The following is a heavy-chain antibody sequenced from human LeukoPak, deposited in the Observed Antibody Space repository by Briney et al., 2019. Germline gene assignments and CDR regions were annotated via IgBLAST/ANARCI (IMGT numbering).Heavy chain of an antibody. CDR1: GFTLSTYG. D-gene: IGHD2-15*01. CDR3: AKGYCSGGTCHSSYGRDV. V-gene: IGHV3-30*02. Sequence: GGSLRLSRAASGFTLSTYGMHCVRQAPGKGLEWVTFIRYDGNNKYYTDSAKGRFTISRDNSKTTLYLQMNSLRAEDTAVYYLAKGYCSGGTCHSSYGRDVWGQGTTVTVSS. J-gene: IGHJ6*02. CDR2: IRYDGNNK.